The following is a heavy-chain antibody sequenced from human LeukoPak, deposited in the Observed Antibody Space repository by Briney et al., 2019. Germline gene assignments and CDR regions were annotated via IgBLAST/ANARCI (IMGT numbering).Heavy chain of an antibody. CDR2: INPNSGGT. CDR3: ARTDDYYDSSGYYY. V-gene: IGHV1-2*02. J-gene: IGHJ4*02. Sequence: AASVKVSCKASGYTFTSYYMHWVRQAPGQGLEWMGWINPNSGGTNYAQKFQGRVTMTRDTSISTAYMELSRLRSDDTAVYYCARTDDYYDSSGYYYWGQGTLVTVSS. CDR1: GYTFTSYY. D-gene: IGHD3-22*01.